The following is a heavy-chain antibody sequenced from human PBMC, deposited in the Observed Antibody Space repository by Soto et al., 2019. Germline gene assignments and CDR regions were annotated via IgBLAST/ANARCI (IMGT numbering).Heavy chain of an antibody. CDR2: IIPIFGTA. D-gene: IGHD3-10*01. CDR1: GGTFSNYA. V-gene: IGHV1-69*12. CDR3: ARPGESFDSGTYHKTLHV. Sequence: QVQLVQSGAEVKKPGSSVKVSCKASGGTFSNYAISWVRQAPGQGLEWMGGIIPIFGTANYAQNFQGRVTLTADESTNTGYMDLSSLRSEDTAVYYCARPGESFDSGTYHKTLHVWGQGTTVTVSS. J-gene: IGHJ6*02.